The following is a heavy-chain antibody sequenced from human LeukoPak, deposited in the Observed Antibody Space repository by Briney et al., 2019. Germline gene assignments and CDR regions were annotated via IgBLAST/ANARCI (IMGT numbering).Heavy chain of an antibody. CDR3: ARDWRYYGSGTSNAYFDY. D-gene: IGHD3-10*01. V-gene: IGHV3-21*01. Sequence: PGGSLRLSCAASGFTFSSYSMNWVRQAPGKGLEWVSSISSSSSYIYYADSVKGRFTISRDNAKNSLYLQMNSLRAEDTAVYYCARDWRYYGSGTSNAYFDYWGQGTLVTVSS. CDR1: GFTFSSYS. J-gene: IGHJ4*02. CDR2: ISSSSSYI.